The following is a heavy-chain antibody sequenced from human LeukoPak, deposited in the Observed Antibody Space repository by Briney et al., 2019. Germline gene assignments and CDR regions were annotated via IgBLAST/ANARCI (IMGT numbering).Heavy chain of an antibody. CDR2: IKEDGSEK. J-gene: IGHJ4*02. CDR3: ARDLYSQY. Sequence: GGSLRLSCPASEFTLSAHWMSWVRQAPGKGLEWVANIKEDGSEKYYVDSVKGRFTISRDIAKNSLYLQMNSLRAEDTAVYYCARDLYSQYWGQGTLVTVSS. V-gene: IGHV3-7*01. CDR1: EFTLSAHW. D-gene: IGHD2-21*01.